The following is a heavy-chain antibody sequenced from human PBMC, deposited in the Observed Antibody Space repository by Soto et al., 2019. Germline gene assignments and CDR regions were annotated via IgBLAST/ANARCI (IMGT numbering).Heavy chain of an antibody. D-gene: IGHD5-18*01. CDR1: GFTFSSYA. CDR3: AKDPRPFKGYSYGYD. V-gene: IGHV3-23*01. CDR2: ISGSGGST. J-gene: IGHJ4*02. Sequence: PGGSLRLSCAASGFTFSSYAMSWVRQAPGKGLEWVSAISGSGGSTYYADSVKGRFTISRDNSKNTLYLQMNSLRAEDTAVYYCAKDPRPFKGYSYGYDWGQGTLVTVYS.